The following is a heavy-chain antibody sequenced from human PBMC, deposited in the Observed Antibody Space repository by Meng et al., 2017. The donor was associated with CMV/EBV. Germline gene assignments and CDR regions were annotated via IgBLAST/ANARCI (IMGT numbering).Heavy chain of an antibody. CDR2: IRYDGSNK. Sequence: GGSLRLSCAASGFTFSSYGMHWVRQAPGKGLEWVAFIRYDGSNKYSADSVKGRFTISRDNSKNTLYLQMNSLRAEDTAVYYCAKHHGYCSSTSCRSFDYWGQGTLVTVSS. CDR1: GFTFSSYG. D-gene: IGHD2-2*01. CDR3: AKHHGYCSSTSCRSFDY. V-gene: IGHV3-30*02. J-gene: IGHJ4*02.